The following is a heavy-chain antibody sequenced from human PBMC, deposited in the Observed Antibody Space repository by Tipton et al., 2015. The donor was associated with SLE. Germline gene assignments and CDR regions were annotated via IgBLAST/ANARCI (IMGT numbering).Heavy chain of an antibody. CDR3: AREKRSGFDI. CDR1: DDSISDYY. Sequence: LRLSCTVSDDSISDYYWSWIRQPPGKGLEWIGYIYSSGRTENNPSLNSRVTISLDTSKKQFSLNLNSVTAADTAVYYCAREKRSGFDIWGQGTMVTVSS. V-gene: IGHV4-59*01. CDR2: IYSSGRT. D-gene: IGHD3-3*01. J-gene: IGHJ3*02.